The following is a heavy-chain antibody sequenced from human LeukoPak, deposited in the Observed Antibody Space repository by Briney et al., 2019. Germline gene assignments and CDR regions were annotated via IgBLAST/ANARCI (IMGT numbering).Heavy chain of an antibody. Sequence: GGSLRLSCAASGFTFSNYWMSWVRQAPGKGLEWVGNIKQDGSEKYYVDSVKGRFTISRDNARNSLYLQMNSLRAEDTAVYYCARNGAPVVTAITPYYYYMDVWGKGTTVTVSS. V-gene: IGHV3-7*01. D-gene: IGHD2-21*02. J-gene: IGHJ6*03. CDR3: ARNGAPVVTAITPYYYYMDV. CDR2: IKQDGSEK. CDR1: GFTFSNYW.